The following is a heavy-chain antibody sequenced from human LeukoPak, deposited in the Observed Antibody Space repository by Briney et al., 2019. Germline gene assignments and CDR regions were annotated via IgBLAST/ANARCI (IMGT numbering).Heavy chain of an antibody. CDR3: ARDVTVGAALLPYYYFDY. J-gene: IGHJ4*02. CDR1: GFTFSSYS. V-gene: IGHV3-21*01. Sequence: GGSLRLSCAASGFTFSSYSMNWVRQAPGKGLEWVSSISSSSSYIYYADSVKGRFTISRDNAKNSLYLQMNSLRAGDTAVYYCARDVTVGAALLPYYYFDYWGQGTLVTVSS. D-gene: IGHD2-15*01. CDR2: ISSSSSYI.